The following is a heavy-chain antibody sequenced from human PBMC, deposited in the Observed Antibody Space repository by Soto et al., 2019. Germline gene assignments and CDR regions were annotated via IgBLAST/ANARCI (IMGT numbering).Heavy chain of an antibody. CDR1: GYTFTSYA. V-gene: IGHV1-3*01. D-gene: IGHD6-13*01. CDR2: INAGNGNT. J-gene: IGHJ2*01. Sequence: QVPLVQSGAEVKKPGASVKVSCKASGYTFTSYAMHWVRQAPGQRLEWMGWINAGNGNTKYSQKFQGRVTITRDTSASTADMELSSLRSEDTAVYYCARPDAAAGPLWYFDLWGRGTLVTVSS. CDR3: ARPDAAAGPLWYFDL.